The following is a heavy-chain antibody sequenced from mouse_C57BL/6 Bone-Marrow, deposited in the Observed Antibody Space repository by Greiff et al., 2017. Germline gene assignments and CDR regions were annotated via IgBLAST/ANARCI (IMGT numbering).Heavy chain of an antibody. CDR3: ARQGYYAMDY. V-gene: IGHV5-6*03. Sequence: EVKLQESGEGLVKPGGSLKLSCAASGFTFSSYGMSWVRQTPDKRLEWVATISSGGSYTYYPDSVKGRFTISRDNAKNTLYLQMSSLKSEDTAMYYCARQGYYAMDYWGQGTSVTVSS. CDR1: GFTFSSYG. J-gene: IGHJ4*01. CDR2: ISSGGSYT.